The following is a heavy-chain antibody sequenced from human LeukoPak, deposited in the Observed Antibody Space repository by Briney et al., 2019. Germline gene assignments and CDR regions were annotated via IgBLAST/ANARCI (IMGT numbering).Heavy chain of an antibody. CDR2: INPDARTT. Sequence: GGSLRLSCAASGFTFSSYWMHWVRRPPGKGLVWVSHINPDARTTTYADSVKGRFTISRDNAQNTLYLQMNSLRAEDTAVYYCARGTALQDYWGQGTLVTVSS. D-gene: IGHD2-2*02. CDR1: GFTFSSYW. V-gene: IGHV3-74*01. CDR3: ARGTALQDY. J-gene: IGHJ4*02.